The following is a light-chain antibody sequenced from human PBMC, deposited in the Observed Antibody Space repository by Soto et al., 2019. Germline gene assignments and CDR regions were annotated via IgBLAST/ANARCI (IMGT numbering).Light chain of an antibody. Sequence: IVLTQSPDTLSLSPGERAALSCRAKQIVDSRYLAWYQQKPGRAPRLLIFGASNRAPDISERFVGSGSGTDFTLSISRLEPEDFAVYYCPYYGSLPQPFGQGTKVEIK. J-gene: IGKJ1*01. CDR1: QIVDSRY. V-gene: IGKV3-20*01. CDR3: PYYGSLPQP. CDR2: GAS.